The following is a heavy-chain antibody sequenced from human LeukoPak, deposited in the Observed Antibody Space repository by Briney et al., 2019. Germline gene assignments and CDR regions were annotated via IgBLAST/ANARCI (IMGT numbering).Heavy chain of an antibody. CDR2: IYYSGST. CDR3: AKDVGWHGRPLPDAFDI. D-gene: IGHD2-8*01. J-gene: IGHJ3*02. V-gene: IGHV4-59*01. CDR1: GGSISSYY. Sequence: PSETLSLTCTVSGGSISSYYWSWIRQPPGKGLEWIGYIYYSGSTNYNPSLKSRVTISVDTSKNQFSLKLSSVTAADTAVYYCAKDVGWHGRPLPDAFDIWGQGTMVTVSS.